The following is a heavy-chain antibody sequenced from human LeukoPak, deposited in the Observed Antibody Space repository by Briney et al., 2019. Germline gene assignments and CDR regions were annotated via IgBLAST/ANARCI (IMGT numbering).Heavy chain of an antibody. J-gene: IGHJ5*02. CDR2: IKQDGSEK. V-gene: IGHV3-7*05. D-gene: IGHD3-9*01. CDR3: ARGDDILTGNRDWFDP. Sequence: GGSLRLSCAASGFTFSSYWMSWVRQAPGKGLEWVANIKQDGSEKYYVDSVKGRFTISRDNAKNSLYLQMNSLRAEDTAVYYCARGDDILTGNRDWFDPWGQGTLVTVFS. CDR1: GFTFSSYW.